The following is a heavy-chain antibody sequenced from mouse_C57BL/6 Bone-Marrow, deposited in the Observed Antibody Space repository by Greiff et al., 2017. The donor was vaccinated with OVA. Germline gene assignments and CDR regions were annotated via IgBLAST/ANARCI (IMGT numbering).Heavy chain of an antibody. CDR1: GFNIKDYY. CDR3: TRDSNYGGWFAY. D-gene: IGHD2-5*01. CDR2: IDPEDGET. V-gene: IGHV14-2*01. J-gene: IGHJ3*01. Sequence: VQLQQSGAELVKPGASVKLSCTASGFNIKDYYMHWVKQRPEQGLEWIGRIDPEDGETKYDPKFQGKATITADTSSNTAYLQLSSLTSEDTAAYYATRDSNYGGWFAYWGQGTLVTVSA.